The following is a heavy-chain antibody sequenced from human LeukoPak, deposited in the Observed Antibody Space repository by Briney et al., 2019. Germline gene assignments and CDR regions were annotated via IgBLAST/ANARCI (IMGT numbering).Heavy chain of an antibody. CDR2: INHSGST. J-gene: IGHJ5*02. CDR1: GGSFSGYY. CDR3: ARGLYCSSTSCRRFDP. Sequence: PSETLSLTCAVYGGSFSGYYWSWIRQPPGKGLEWIGEINHSGSTNYNPSLKSRVTISVDTSKNQFSLKLCSVTAADTAVYYCARGLYCSSTSCRRFDPWGQGTLVTVSS. V-gene: IGHV4-34*01. D-gene: IGHD2-2*01.